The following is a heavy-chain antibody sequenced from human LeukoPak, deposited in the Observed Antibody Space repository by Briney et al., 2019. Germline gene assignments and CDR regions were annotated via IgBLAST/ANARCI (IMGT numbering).Heavy chain of an antibody. Sequence: SEILSLTCTVSGDSISSGLYAWGWIRQPPGEGLEWIGNIYHNGDTYYNPSLRSRVTISVDTSENQFSLNLRSVTAADTAVYYCARLWSHSKTEDYWGQGTVVTVSS. V-gene: IGHV4-39*01. CDR2: IYHNGDT. CDR1: GDSISSGLYA. D-gene: IGHD3-16*01. J-gene: IGHJ4*02. CDR3: ARLWSHSKTEDY.